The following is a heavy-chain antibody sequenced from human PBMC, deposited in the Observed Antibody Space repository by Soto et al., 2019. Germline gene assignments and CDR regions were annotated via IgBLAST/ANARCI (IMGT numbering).Heavy chain of an antibody. Sequence: PSETLSLTCSVSDGSTSSSSYYWGWIRQPAGKGLEWIGSIYYSGSTYYNPSLKSRVTISVDTSKNQFSLKLSSVTAADTAVYYCARLEDDDLFGESRFDYWGQGTLVTVSS. CDR3: ARLEDDDLFGESRFDY. D-gene: IGHD3-10*02. CDR1: DGSTSSSSYY. CDR2: IYYSGST. V-gene: IGHV4-39*01. J-gene: IGHJ4*02.